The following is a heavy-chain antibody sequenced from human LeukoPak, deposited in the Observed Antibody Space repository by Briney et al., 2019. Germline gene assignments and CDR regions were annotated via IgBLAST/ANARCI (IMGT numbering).Heavy chain of an antibody. V-gene: IGHV3-23*01. CDR1: GFTFSNYA. J-gene: IGHJ4*02. CDR2: ISGSGGST. CDR3: ARVGRITIFGVVIPNDY. D-gene: IGHD3-3*01. Sequence: GGSLRLSCAASGFTFSNYAMTWVRQTPGKGLEWVSSISGSGGSTYYADSVKGRFTISRDNAKNSLYLQMNSLRAEDTAVYYCARVGRITIFGVVIPNDYWGQGTLVTVSS.